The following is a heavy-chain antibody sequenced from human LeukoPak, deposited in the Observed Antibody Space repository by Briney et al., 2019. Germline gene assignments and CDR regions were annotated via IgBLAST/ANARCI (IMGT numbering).Heavy chain of an antibody. J-gene: IGHJ4*02. CDR2: IRYDGSNK. D-gene: IGHD3-22*01. V-gene: IGHV3-30*02. CDR1: GFTFSDNY. CDR3: ATLPYYYDSSGSYYFDY. Sequence: GGSLRLSCAASGFTFSDNYMSWIRQAPGKGLEWVAFIRYDGSNKYYADSVKGRFTISRDNSKNTLYLQMNSLRVEDTAVYYCATLPYYYDSSGSYYFDYWGQGTLVTASS.